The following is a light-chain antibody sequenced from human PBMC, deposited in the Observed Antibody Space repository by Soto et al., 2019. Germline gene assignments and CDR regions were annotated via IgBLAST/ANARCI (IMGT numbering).Light chain of an antibody. CDR2: EGS. Sequence: QSVLTQPASVSGSPGQSITISCTGTRSDVGSCYLVSWYQQHPGKAPKLIIYEGSKRPSGISNRFSGSKSGNTASLTISGLQAEDEAEYFCSSYARTVLFGGGTKLTVL. J-gene: IGLJ3*02. CDR3: SSYARTVL. CDR1: RSDVGSCYL. V-gene: IGLV2-23*01.